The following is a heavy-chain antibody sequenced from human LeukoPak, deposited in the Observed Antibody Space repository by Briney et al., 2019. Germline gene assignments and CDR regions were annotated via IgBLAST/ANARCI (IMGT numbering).Heavy chain of an antibody. Sequence: SETLSLTCTVSGGSISSYYWSWIRQPPGKGLEWIGYIYYSGSTNYNPSLKSRVTISVDTSKNQFSLKLSSVTAADTAVYYCARLRGVVPAASKRFDPWGQGTQVTVSS. V-gene: IGHV4-59*01. J-gene: IGHJ5*02. CDR1: GGSISSYY. D-gene: IGHD2-2*01. CDR2: IYYSGST. CDR3: ARLRGVVPAASKRFDP.